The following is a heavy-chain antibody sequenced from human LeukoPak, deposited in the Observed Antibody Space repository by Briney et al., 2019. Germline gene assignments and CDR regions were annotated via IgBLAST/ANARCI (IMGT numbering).Heavy chain of an antibody. V-gene: IGHV1-24*01. D-gene: IGHD2-2*02. CDR3: ARASYVVVPAATPHWYFDL. CDR2: FDPEDGEA. CDR1: GSTLTELS. J-gene: IGHJ2*01. Sequence: ASVKVSCKVSGSTLTELSMHWVRQAPGEGLEWMGGFDPEDGEAIYAQKFQGRVTMTEDTSTDTVYMELSSLRSEDTAVYYCARASYVVVPAATPHWYFDLWGRGTLVTVSS.